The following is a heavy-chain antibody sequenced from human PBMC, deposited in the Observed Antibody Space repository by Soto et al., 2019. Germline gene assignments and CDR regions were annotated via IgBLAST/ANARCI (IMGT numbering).Heavy chain of an antibody. D-gene: IGHD2-2*01. V-gene: IGHV4-30-2*01. CDR1: GGSISSGDYY. CDR3: ARSIVTPSAMFDH. J-gene: IGHJ5*02. CDR2: IYRTGHT. Sequence: PSETLSLTCTVSGGSISSGDYYWSWIRQPPGKGLEWIGYIYRTGHTIYNPSLNSRATISLDGPNNQFSLHLTSVTAADTAVYYCARSIVTPSAMFDHWGQGLLVTVSS.